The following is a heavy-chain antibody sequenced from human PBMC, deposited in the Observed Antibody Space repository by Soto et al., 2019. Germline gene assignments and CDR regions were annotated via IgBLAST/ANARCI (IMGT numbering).Heavy chain of an antibody. V-gene: IGHV3-30-3*01. CDR3: ARERYAGYYFDY. Sequence: GGSLRLSCAASGFTFSSYAMHWVRQAPGKGLEWVAVISYDGSNKYYADSVKGRFTISRDNSKNTLYLQMNSLRAEDTAVYFCARERYAGYYFDYWGQGTLVTVSS. CDR1: GFTFSSYA. J-gene: IGHJ4*02. CDR2: ISYDGSNK. D-gene: IGHD2-2*01.